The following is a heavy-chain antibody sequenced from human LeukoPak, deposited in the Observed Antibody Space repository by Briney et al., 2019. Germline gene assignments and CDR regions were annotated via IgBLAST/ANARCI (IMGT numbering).Heavy chain of an antibody. CDR3: ARDLSSTANWEFDY. CDR1: GYTFTGYF. J-gene: IGHJ4*02. Sequence: ASVKVSCKASGYTFTGYFIHWVRQAPGRGLEWMGRINLDSGGAEYEQNFQGRVTMTRDTSINTAYMPLSGLTFDDTAMYYCARDLSSTANWEFDYWGQGTVVTVSS. V-gene: IGHV1-2*06. CDR2: INLDSGGA. D-gene: IGHD7-27*01.